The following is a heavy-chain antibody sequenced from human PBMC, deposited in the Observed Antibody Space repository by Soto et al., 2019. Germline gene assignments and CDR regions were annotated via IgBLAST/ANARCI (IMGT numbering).Heavy chain of an antibody. CDR3: ARDSYNFDD. Sequence: SEALSLTCTVSCGSIRRYYWSWIRQPPGKGLEWIGYIYYSGSTDYNPSLKSRVTISVDTSKNQFSLKLRSVTAADTAVYYCARDSYNFDDWGQGILVTVSS. V-gene: IGHV4-59*01. D-gene: IGHD5-18*01. J-gene: IGHJ4*02. CDR1: CGSIRRYY. CDR2: IYYSGST.